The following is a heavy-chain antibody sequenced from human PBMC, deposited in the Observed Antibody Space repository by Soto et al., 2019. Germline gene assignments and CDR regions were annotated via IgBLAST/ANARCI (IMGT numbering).Heavy chain of an antibody. D-gene: IGHD3-22*01. CDR3: AREGYDSSSYNGGGCRYFDL. V-gene: IGHV1-3*05. J-gene: IGHJ2*01. Sequence: QVQLVQSGAEEKKPGASVKVSCKASGYTFTSYAMHWVRQAPGQRLEWMGWINAGNGNTKYSQKFQGRVTITRDTAASPAYMELSSLRSEDTAVYYCAREGYDSSSYNGGGCRYFDLWGRGNLVTVSS. CDR2: INAGNGNT. CDR1: GYTFTSYA.